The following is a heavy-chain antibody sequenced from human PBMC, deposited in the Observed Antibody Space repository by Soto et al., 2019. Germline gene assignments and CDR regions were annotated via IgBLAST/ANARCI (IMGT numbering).Heavy chain of an antibody. Sequence: EVQVLESGGGLVQPGGSLRLSCAASGFTFSSYAMIWVRQAPGKGLEWVSAISGSGDKTWYADSVKGRLTTSRDNSKNTLYLQMNSLRAEDTAVYYWAKYLHISSDWYGGIDYWGQGTVVTVSS. D-gene: IGHD6-19*01. CDR2: ISGSGDKT. V-gene: IGHV3-23*01. CDR1: GFTFSSYA. CDR3: AKYLHISSDWYGGIDY. J-gene: IGHJ4*02.